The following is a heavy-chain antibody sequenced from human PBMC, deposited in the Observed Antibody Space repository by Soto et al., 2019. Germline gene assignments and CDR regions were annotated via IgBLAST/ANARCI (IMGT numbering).Heavy chain of an antibody. Sequence: GGSLRLSCVGSGFTFSTYWMSWVRQAPGKELEWVASIKPDGSQMTSVDSVKGRFTISRDNAKNSLYLQMNSLRAEDTAVYFCARVYKWNSYSFRDVWGTGTTVTVSS. D-gene: IGHD1-20*01. J-gene: IGHJ6*03. CDR2: IKPDGSQM. CDR3: ARVYKWNSYSFRDV. V-gene: IGHV3-7*01. CDR1: GFTFSTYW.